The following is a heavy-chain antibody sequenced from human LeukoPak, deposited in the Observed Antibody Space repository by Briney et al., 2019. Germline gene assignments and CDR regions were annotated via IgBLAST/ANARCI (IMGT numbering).Heavy chain of an antibody. D-gene: IGHD6-19*01. CDR2: INAGNGNT. CDR3: ARADSSGWYHIDY. CDR1: GYTFTRYA. J-gene: IGHJ4*02. V-gene: IGHV1-3*01. Sequence: TSVKVSCKASGYTFTRYAMHWVRQAPGQRLEWMGWINAGNGNTKYSQKFQGRVTITRDTSASTAYLELSSLRSEDTAVYYCARADSSGWYHIDYWGQGTLVTVSS.